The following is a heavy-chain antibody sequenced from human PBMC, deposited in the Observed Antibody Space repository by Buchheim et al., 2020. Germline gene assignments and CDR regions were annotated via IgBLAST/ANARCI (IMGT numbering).Heavy chain of an antibody. J-gene: IGHJ4*02. CDR1: AFSFSGSR. Sequence: EVQLVESGGVLVQPGGSLRLSCATSAFSFSGSRMYWVRQPLGEGLVWVSRLNSDGSNTLYADSVKGRFTVSRDNDKNPLYLLMNSLRVEDTAVYYCGANFDYWGQGTL. CDR2: LNSDGSNT. CDR3: GANFDY. V-gene: IGHV3-74*01.